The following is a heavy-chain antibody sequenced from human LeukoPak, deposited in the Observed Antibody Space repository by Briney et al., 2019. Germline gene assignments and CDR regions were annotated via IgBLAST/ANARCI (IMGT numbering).Heavy chain of an antibody. CDR2: TIYDGTMA. J-gene: IGHJ4*02. CDR3: XXXXXXXXXXXSSGRDTLDY. CDR1: GXXLXXYA. V-gene: IGHV3-30-3*01. D-gene: IGHD3-22*01. Sequence: SGXXLXXYAMHWVRQAPGKGLEWVGVTIYDGTMAYYADSVKGRFTISRDNSKNTVYLQMNSLRHEDTAVFYXXXXXXXXXXXXSSGRDTLDYWGQGTLVTVSS.